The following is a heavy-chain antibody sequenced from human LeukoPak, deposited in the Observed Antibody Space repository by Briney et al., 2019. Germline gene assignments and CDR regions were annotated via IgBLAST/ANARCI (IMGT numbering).Heavy chain of an antibody. CDR3: ATEGIY. CDR1: GFTFSSYA. J-gene: IGHJ4*02. D-gene: IGHD6-13*01. V-gene: IGHV3-30*01. CDR2: ISYDGSNK. Sequence: GGSLRLSCAASGFTFSSYAMHWVRQAPGKGLEWVAVISYDGSNKYYADSVKGRFTISRDNSKNTLYLQMNSLRAEDTAVYYCATEGIYCGQGTLVTVSS.